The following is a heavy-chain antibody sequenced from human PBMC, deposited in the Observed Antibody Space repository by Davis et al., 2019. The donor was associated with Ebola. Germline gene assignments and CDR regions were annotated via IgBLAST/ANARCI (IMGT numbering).Heavy chain of an antibody. J-gene: IGHJ5*02. Sequence: GGSLRLSCAASGFTFSSYAMHWVRQAPGKGLEWVAVISYDGSNKYYADSVKGRFTISRDNSKNTLYLQMNSLRDEDTAVYYCARQPDEYDFWSGYPIGWFDPWGQGTLVTVSS. CDR3: ARQPDEYDFWSGYPIGWFDP. V-gene: IGHV3-30-3*01. CDR2: ISYDGSNK. D-gene: IGHD3-3*01. CDR1: GFTFSSYA.